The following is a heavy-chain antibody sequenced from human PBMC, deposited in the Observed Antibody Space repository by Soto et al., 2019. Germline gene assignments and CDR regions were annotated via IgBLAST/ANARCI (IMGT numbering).Heavy chain of an antibody. CDR3: AKEGGLSGSYYISSSYYFDY. CDR1: GFTFSSYG. J-gene: IGHJ4*02. CDR2: ITYDGSNT. V-gene: IGHV3-30*18. D-gene: IGHD1-26*01. Sequence: QVQLEESGGGVVQPGRSLRLSCVASGFTFSSYGMHWVRQAPGKGLEWVAIITYDGSNTYYADSVKGRFTISRDNSKNTLYLQMNSLRAEDTSVYYCAKEGGLSGSYYISSSYYFDYWGQGTLVTVSP.